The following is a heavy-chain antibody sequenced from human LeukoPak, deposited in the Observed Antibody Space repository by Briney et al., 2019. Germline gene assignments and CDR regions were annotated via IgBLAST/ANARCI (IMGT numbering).Heavy chain of an antibody. J-gene: IGHJ4*02. Sequence: GESLQISCKASGYSFTTYWIGWVRQMPGKGLEWMGIIYPADSDTRYSPSFQGHVTISADKSITTAYLQWSSLKASDTAMYYCARLQTNFDYWGQGTLVTVSS. D-gene: IGHD1-1*01. CDR2: IYPADSDT. CDR1: GYSFTTYW. V-gene: IGHV5-51*01. CDR3: ARLQTNFDY.